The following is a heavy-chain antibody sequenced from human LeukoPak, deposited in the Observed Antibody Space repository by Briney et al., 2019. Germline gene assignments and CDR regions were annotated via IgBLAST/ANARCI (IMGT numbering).Heavy chain of an antibody. V-gene: IGHV3-66*01. J-gene: IGHJ4*02. CDR3: VREGLVRGVLVGFDY. D-gene: IGHD3-10*01. CDR2: IYVGGTT. CDR1: GFSLNDYY. Sequence: GGSLRLSCATSGFSLNDYYMNWVRQAPGRGLEGVAVIYVGGTTYYADTVKGRFTISTVSSKNTLHLQMNSLRVEDTAVDYCVREGLVRGVLVGFDYWGQGALVAVSS.